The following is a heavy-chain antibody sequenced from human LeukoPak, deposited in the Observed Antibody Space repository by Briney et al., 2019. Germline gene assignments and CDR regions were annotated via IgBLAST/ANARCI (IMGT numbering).Heavy chain of an antibody. D-gene: IGHD1-26*01. V-gene: IGHV4-34*01. CDR2: INHSGST. J-gene: IGHJ3*02. Sequence: SETLSLTCAVYGGSFSGYYWSWIRQPPGKGLEWIGKINHSGSTNCNPSLKSRVTISVDTSKNQFSLKLSSVTAADTAVYYCARGHRIVGAKRGGTFDIWGQGTMVTVSS. CDR3: ARGHRIVGAKRGGTFDI. CDR1: GGSFSGYY.